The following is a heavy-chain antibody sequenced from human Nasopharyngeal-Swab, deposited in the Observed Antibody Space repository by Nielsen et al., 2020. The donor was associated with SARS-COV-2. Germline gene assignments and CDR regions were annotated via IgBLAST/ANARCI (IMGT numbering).Heavy chain of an antibody. CDR3: TRALSGVYDF. CDR2: TNPTTGGT. D-gene: IGHD2-15*01. CDR1: TSTFNAYY. Sequence: ASVKVSCKASTSTFNAYYIHWVRQAPGQGLEWMGRTNPTTGGTLYTQTFEGRVTMTTDTSTSTTYMELRGLTSDDTAVYYCTRALSGVYDFWGQGALVTVSS. J-gene: IGHJ4*02. V-gene: IGHV1-2*06.